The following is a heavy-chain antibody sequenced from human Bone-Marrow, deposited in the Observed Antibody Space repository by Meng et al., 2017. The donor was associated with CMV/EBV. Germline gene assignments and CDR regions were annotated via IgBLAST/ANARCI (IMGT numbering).Heavy chain of an antibody. J-gene: IGHJ4*02. D-gene: IGHD6-19*01. CDR2: IQQDGSTK. V-gene: IGHV3-7*01. CDR3: ARAIGLGY. CDR1: GFIFSDYW. Sequence: GESLKISCVASGFIFSDYWMSWVRQAPGKGLEWVANIQQDGSTKNYVGSVKGRFTISRDNLRNSVYLQMNSLRDEDSAVYYCARAIGLGYCGQGTMVTVSS.